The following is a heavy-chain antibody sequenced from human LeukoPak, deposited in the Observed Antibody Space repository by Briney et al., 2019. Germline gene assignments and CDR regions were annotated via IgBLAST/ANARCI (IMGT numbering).Heavy chain of an antibody. CDR3: ARESETYYYGSGSVDFDY. CDR1: EFTFNYYW. CDR2: IQQDGSNK. Sequence: GGSLRLSCAASEFTFNYYWMSWVRQAPGKGLEWVANIQQDGSNKFYADSVKGRFTISRDNARNSLYLQMNSLRAEDTAVYYCARESETYYYGSGSVDFDYWGQGTLVTVSS. D-gene: IGHD3-10*01. J-gene: IGHJ4*02. V-gene: IGHV3-7*01.